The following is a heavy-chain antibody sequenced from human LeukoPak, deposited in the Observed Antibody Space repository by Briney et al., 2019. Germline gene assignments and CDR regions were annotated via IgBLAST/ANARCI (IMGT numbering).Heavy chain of an antibody. CDR3: ATKQWLAPPPDS. V-gene: IGHV3-74*01. D-gene: IGHD6-19*01. J-gene: IGHJ4*02. Sequence: PEGSLRLSCAAPGFTFSKYWMLWVRQAPGKGLESVSRINTDGTVTTYADSVKGRLTVSRDNADNTMFLQMNSVRDEDTAVYYCATKQWLAPPPDSWGQGTPVTVSS. CDR1: GFTFSKYW. CDR2: INTDGTVT.